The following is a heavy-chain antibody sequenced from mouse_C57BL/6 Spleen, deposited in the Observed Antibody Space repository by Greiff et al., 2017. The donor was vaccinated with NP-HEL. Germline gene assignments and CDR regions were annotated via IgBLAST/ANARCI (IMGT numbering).Heavy chain of an antibody. J-gene: IGHJ4*01. V-gene: IGHV1-22*01. CDR2: INPNNGGT. CDR1: GYTFTDYN. D-gene: IGHD1-1*01. Sequence: VQLKESGPELVKPGASVKMSCKASGYTFTDYNMHWVKQSHGKSLEWIGYINPNNGGTSYNQKFKGKATLTVNKSSSTAYMELRSLTSEDSAVYYCVRGGSSYDYAMDYWGQGTSVTVSS. CDR3: VRGGSSYDYAMDY.